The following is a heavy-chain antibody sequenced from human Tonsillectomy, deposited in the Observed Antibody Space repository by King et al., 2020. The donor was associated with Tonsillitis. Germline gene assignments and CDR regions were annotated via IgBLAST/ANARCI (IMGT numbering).Heavy chain of an antibody. CDR2: IYPGDSDT. V-gene: IGHV5-51*01. Sequence: VQLVESGAEVKKPGESLKISCKGSGYSFTSYWIGWVRQMPGKGLEWMGIIYPGDSDTRYSPSFQGQVTSSADKSISTAYLKWSSLKASTTAMCYCARRCPYSGSCMDYWGQGTLVTVSS. D-gene: IGHD6-13*01. CDR3: ARRCPYSGSCMDY. CDR1: GYSFTSYW. J-gene: IGHJ4*02.